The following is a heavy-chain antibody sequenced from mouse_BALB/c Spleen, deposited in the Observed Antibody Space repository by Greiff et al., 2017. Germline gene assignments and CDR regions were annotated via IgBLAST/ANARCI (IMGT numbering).Heavy chain of an antibody. J-gene: IGHJ4*01. CDR3: AREGYYYGSSYEDYYAMDY. Sequence: EVKLQESGPELVKPGASVKMSCKASGYTFTSYVMHWVKQKPGQGLEWIGYINPYNDGTKYNEKFKGKATLTSDKSSSTAYMELSSLTSEDSAVYYCAREGYYYGSSYEDYYAMDYWGQGTSVTVSS. CDR2: INPYNDGT. CDR1: GYTFTSYV. V-gene: IGHV1-14*01. D-gene: IGHD1-1*01.